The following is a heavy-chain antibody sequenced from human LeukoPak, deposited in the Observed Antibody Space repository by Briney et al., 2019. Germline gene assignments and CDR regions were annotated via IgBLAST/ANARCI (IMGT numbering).Heavy chain of an antibody. CDR3: ATDRRRYNGYEPFDY. Sequence: GASVKVSCKASGYTFTGYYMHWVRQAPGQGLEWMGWINPNSGGTKYAQKFQGRVTMTRDTSISTAYMELSRLRSDDTAVFYCATDRRRYNGYEPFDYWGQGTLVTVSS. V-gene: IGHV1-2*02. J-gene: IGHJ4*02. CDR2: INPNSGGT. CDR1: GYTFTGYY. D-gene: IGHD5-12*01.